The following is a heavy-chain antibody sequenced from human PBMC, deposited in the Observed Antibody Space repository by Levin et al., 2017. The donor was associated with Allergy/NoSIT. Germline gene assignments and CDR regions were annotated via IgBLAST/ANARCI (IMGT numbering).Heavy chain of an antibody. CDR3: AKGVSGNYPLN. CDR2: ISGSAGST. Sequence: GGSLRLSCAASGFTFSSYAMNWVRQAPGKGLEWVSAISGSAGSTYYADSVKGRFTISRDNSKSTLYLQMDSLRAEDTAVYYCAKGVSGNYPLNWGQGTLVTVSS. V-gene: IGHV3-23*01. J-gene: IGHJ4*02. D-gene: IGHD1-26*01. CDR1: GFTFSSYA.